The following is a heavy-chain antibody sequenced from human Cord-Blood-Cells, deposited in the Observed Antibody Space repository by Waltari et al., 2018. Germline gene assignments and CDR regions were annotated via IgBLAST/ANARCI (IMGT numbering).Heavy chain of an antibody. J-gene: IGHJ3*02. CDR1: GLTFDDYA. V-gene: IGHV3-9*03. D-gene: IGHD3-9*01. CDR2: ISWNSGSI. CDR3: ARAGTIYDAFDI. Sequence: EVQLVESGGGLVQPGRSLRLSCAASGLTFDDYALHWVRQAPGKGLEWVSGISWNSGSIGYADSVKGRFTISRDNAKNSLYLQMNSLRAEDMALYYCARAGTIYDAFDIWGQGTMVTVSS.